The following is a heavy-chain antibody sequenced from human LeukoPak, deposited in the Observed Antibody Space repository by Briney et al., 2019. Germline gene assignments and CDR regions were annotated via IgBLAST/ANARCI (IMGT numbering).Heavy chain of an antibody. D-gene: IGHD3-22*01. Sequence: ASVKVSCKASGYTFTGYYMHWVRQAPGQGLEWMGWINPNGGGTNYAQKFQGRVTMTRDTSISTAYMELSRLRSDDTAVYYCASADYDSSGYYYYYMDVWGKGTTVTVSS. J-gene: IGHJ6*03. V-gene: IGHV1-2*02. CDR2: INPNGGGT. CDR3: ASADYDSSGYYYYYMDV. CDR1: GYTFTGYY.